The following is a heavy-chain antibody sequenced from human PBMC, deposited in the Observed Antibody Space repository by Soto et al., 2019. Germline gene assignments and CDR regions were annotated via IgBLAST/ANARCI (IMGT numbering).Heavy chain of an antibody. V-gene: IGHV3-23*01. Sequence: EVQLLESGVGLVQPGGSLSLSCAASGFTFSSYAMSWGRKAHRTGMKWVSTISGSVGSTNYTDSVRGRFNISRDKSKNKLYLQMNSVRAEDTNVYYCARAQGSYCDYWGQGTLVTVSS. J-gene: IGHJ4*02. CDR2: ISGSVGST. D-gene: IGHD2-15*01. CDR1: GFTFSSYA. CDR3: ARAQGSYCDY.